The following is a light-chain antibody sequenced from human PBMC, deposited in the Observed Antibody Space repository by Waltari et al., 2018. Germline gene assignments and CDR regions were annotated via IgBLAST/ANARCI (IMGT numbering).Light chain of an antibody. CDR2: EVT. J-gene: IGLJ1*01. CDR1: SSDVGTYNL. CDR3: CSYNDGPYV. Sequence: QSALTQPASVPGSPGQSITIPCTAPSSDVGTYNLVSWYQQHPGKAPKLMIYEVTKRPSGVSSRFSASRSGNTASLTISGLQAEDEADYYCCSYNDGPYVFGTGTKVTVL. V-gene: IGLV2-23*02.